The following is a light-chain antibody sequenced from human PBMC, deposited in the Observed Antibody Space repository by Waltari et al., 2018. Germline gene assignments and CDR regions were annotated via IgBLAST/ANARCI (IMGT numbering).Light chain of an antibody. J-gene: IGLJ3*02. CDR2: EVN. CDR3: TSPTSSRTWV. Sequence: QSALTQPASVSGSPGQSITISCTGTSSYVGGYHSVSWYQHLPGTAPKVMIYEVNNRPSGVSNRFSGSKSGNTASLTISGLQAEDEADYYCTSPTSSRTWVFGGGTKLTVL. CDR1: SSYVGGYHS. V-gene: IGLV2-14*01.